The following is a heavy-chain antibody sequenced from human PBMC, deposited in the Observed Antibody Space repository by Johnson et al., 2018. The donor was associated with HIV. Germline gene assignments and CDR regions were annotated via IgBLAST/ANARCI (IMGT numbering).Heavy chain of an antibody. CDR2: IRYDGNNK. CDR1: GVTFSSYG. V-gene: IGHV3-30*02. D-gene: IGHD1-26*01. J-gene: IGHJ3*02. Sequence: QEKLVESGGGVVQPGGSLRISCAASGVTFSSYGMHWVRQAPGKGLEGVAFIRYDGNNKYYADSVKGRFTISRDNSKNTLFLQMNSLRAEDTAVYYCTREEGGTYYSVDAFDIWCQGTMVTVSS. CDR3: TREEGGTYYSVDAFDI.